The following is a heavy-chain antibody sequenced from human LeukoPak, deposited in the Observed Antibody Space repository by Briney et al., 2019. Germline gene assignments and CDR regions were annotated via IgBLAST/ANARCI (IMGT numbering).Heavy chain of an antibody. D-gene: IGHD2-21*02. J-gene: IGHJ5*02. V-gene: IGHV1-69*05. CDR3: ARDRCGGDCYPDNWFDP. CDR2: FIPIFGTA. Sequence: GSSVKVSCKASGGTFSSYAISWVRQAPGQGLEWMGGFIPIFGTANYAQKFQGRVTITTDESTSTAYMELSSLRSEDTAVYYCARDRCGGDCYPDNWFDPWGQGTLVTVSS. CDR1: GGTFSSYA.